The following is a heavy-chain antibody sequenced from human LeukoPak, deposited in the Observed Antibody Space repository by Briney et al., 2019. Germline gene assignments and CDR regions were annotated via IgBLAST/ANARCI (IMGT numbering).Heavy chain of an antibody. Sequence: GASVKVSCKVSGYTLAELSMHWVRQAPGKGLEWMGGFDPEDGETIYAQKFQGRVTMTEDTSTDTAYMELSSLRSEDTAVYYCATVGSSGWYGYFDYWGQGTLVTVSS. V-gene: IGHV1-24*01. CDR2: FDPEDGET. CDR1: GYTLAELS. J-gene: IGHJ4*02. D-gene: IGHD6-19*01. CDR3: ATVGSSGWYGYFDY.